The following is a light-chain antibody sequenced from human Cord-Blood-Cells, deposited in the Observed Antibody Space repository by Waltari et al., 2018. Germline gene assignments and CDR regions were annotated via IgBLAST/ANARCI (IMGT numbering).Light chain of an antibody. CDR3: SSYTSSSTWV. CDR2: DVS. CDR1: SSDVGGYNY. J-gene: IGLJ3*02. Sequence: QSALTQPASVSGSPGQSITISCTGTSSDVGGYNYVSLYQQHPSKAPKLMIYDVSKRPSGVSNRFSGSKSGNTASLTISGLQAEDEADYYCSSYTSSSTWVFGGGTKLTVL. V-gene: IGLV2-14*01.